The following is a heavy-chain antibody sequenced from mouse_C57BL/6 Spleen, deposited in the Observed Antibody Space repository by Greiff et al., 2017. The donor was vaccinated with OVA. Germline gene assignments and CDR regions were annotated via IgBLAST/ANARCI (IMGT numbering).Heavy chain of an antibody. Sequence: EVKVEESGGGLVKPGGSLKLSCAASGFTFSSYAMSWVRQTPEKRLEWVATISDGGSYTYYPDNVKGRFTISRDNAKNNLYLQMSHLKSEDTAMYYCARRFTTVVATYFDYWGQGTTLTVSS. CDR2: ISDGGSYT. CDR3: ARRFTTVVATYFDY. CDR1: GFTFSSYA. J-gene: IGHJ2*01. D-gene: IGHD1-1*01. V-gene: IGHV5-4*03.